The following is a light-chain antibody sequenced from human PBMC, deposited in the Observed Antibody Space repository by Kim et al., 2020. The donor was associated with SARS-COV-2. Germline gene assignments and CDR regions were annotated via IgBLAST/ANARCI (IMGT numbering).Light chain of an antibody. J-gene: IGLJ2*01. CDR1: SGHSSYA. CDR3: QTWGTGAVV. Sequence: ASVKLTCTLSSGHSSYAIAWHQQQPEKGPRYLMKLNSDGSHSKGDRIPDRFSGSSSGAERYLTISSLQSEDEADYYCQTWGTGAVVFGGGTQLTVL. V-gene: IGLV4-69*01. CDR2: LNSDGSH.